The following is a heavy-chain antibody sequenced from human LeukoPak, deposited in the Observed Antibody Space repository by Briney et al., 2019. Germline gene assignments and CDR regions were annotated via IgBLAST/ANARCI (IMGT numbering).Heavy chain of an antibody. Sequence: GGSLRLSCAVSGFTFSAYAMSWVRLAPGKGLEWVSGISDSGGNTYYLDSVRGRFTISRHNSKNTLYLQINSLTAEDTALYYCAKSQCGSLTRCAKNYYSYMDVWGKGTTVTVSS. D-gene: IGHD2-2*01. J-gene: IGHJ6*03. V-gene: IGHV3-23*01. CDR1: GFTFSAYA. CDR2: ISDSGGNT. CDR3: AKSQCGSLTRCAKNYYSYMDV.